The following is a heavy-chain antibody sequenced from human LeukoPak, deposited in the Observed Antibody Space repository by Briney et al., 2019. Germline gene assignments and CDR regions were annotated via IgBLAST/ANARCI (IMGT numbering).Heavy chain of an antibody. Sequence: GGSLRLSCAASGFTFSSYSMNWVRQAPGKGLEWVSYISSSSSTIYYADSVKGRFTISRDNAKNSLYLQMNSLRAEDTAVYYCARDQRGLAAGVDAFDIWGQGTMVTVSS. CDR1: GFTFSSYS. CDR2: ISSSSSTI. J-gene: IGHJ3*02. D-gene: IGHD6-19*01. V-gene: IGHV3-48*04. CDR3: ARDQRGLAAGVDAFDI.